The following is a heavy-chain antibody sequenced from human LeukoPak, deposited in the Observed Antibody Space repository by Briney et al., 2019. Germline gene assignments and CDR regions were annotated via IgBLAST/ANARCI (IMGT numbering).Heavy chain of an antibody. V-gene: IGHV4-34*01. CDR3: ARHRYLSLVYFDY. CDR1: GGSFSGYY. Sequence: SETLSLTXAVYGGSFSGYYWSWIRQPPGKGLEWIGEINHSGSTYYNPSLKSRVTISVDTSKNQFSLKLSSVTAADTAVYYCARHRYLSLVYFDYWGQGTLVTVSS. CDR2: INHSGST. D-gene: IGHD2-2*01. J-gene: IGHJ4*02.